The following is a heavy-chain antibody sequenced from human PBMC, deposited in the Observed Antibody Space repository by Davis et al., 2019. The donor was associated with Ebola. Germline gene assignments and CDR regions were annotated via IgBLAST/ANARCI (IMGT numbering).Heavy chain of an antibody. CDR3: ARRRGGWGFDY. CDR1: GYSFTSYW. CDR2: IYPGDSDT. J-gene: IGHJ4*02. V-gene: IGHV5-51*01. Sequence: GASLKISCKGSGYSFTSYWIGWVRQLPGKGLEWVGIIYPGDSDTRYSPSFQGQVTISADKSISTAYLQWSSLKASDTALYYCARRRGGWGFDYWGQGTLVTVSS. D-gene: IGHD3-16*01.